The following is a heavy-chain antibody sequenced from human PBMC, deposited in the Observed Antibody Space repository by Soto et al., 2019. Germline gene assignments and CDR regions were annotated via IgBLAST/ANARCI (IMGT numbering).Heavy chain of an antibody. Sequence: VGSLRLSCAASGFTFSSYSMNWVRQAPGKGLEWVSSISSSSSYIYYADSVKGRFTISRDNAKNSLYLQMNSLRAEDTAVYYCARDMVAARPDPDYWGQGTLVTVSS. CDR3: ARDMVAARPDPDY. CDR1: GFTFSSYS. V-gene: IGHV3-21*01. CDR2: ISSSSSYI. J-gene: IGHJ4*02. D-gene: IGHD6-6*01.